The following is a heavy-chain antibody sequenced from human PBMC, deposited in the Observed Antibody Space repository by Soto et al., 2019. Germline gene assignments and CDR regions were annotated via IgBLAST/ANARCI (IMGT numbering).Heavy chain of an antibody. J-gene: IGHJ6*02. Sequence: ASVKVSCKASGYTFTSYYMHWVRQAPGQGLEWMGIINPSGGSTSYAQKFQGRVTMTRDTSTSTVYMELSSLRSEDTAVYYCARIPYYYDSSGYYYYGMDVWGQGTTVTVSS. D-gene: IGHD3-22*01. V-gene: IGHV1-46*01. CDR2: INPSGGST. CDR1: GYTFTSYY. CDR3: ARIPYYYDSSGYYYYGMDV.